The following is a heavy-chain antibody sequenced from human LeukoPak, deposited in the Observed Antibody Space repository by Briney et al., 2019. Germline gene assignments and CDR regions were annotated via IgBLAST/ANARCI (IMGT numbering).Heavy chain of an antibody. V-gene: IGHV4-30-4*08. CDR2: ISYNGSA. Sequence: SETLSLTCTVSGRSFRSRNYLCGWVRQTPGEGLEWVGYISYNGSAYSNPSLKSRVTISIDPSNSQFSLRLRSVTAADTAVYYCAREVNIQADSDAFDIWGPGTTVTVSS. D-gene: IGHD1/OR15-1a*01. CDR3: AREVNIQADSDAFDI. J-gene: IGHJ3*02. CDR1: GRSFRSRNYL.